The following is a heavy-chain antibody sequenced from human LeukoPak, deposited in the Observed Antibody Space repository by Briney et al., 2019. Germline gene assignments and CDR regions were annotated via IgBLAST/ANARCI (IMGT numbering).Heavy chain of an antibody. V-gene: IGHV1-8*01. CDR2: MSPNSGNM. J-gene: IGHJ4*02. D-gene: IGHD4-23*01. CDR1: GYTFTTYD. CDR3: ARETTVVPYYFDY. Sequence: ASVKVSCTASGYTFTTYDINWVRQATGQGLEWMGWMSPNSGNMGYAQKFQGRVTMTRNTSISTAYMELSSLTSEDTAVYYCARETTVVPYYFDYWGQGTLVTVSS.